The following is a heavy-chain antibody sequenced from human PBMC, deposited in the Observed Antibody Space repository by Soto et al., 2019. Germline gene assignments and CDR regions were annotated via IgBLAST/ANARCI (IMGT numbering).Heavy chain of an antibody. Sequence: GGSLRLSCAASGFTFSDYYMSWIRQAPGKGLEWVSYISSSSSSTNYADSVKGRFTISRDNAKNSLYLQMNSLRAEDTAVYYCAREMYCDQRGYGMDVWGQGTTVTVSS. J-gene: IGHJ6*02. V-gene: IGHV3-11*06. CDR1: GFTFSDYY. D-gene: IGHD2-8*02. CDR2: ISSSSSST. CDR3: AREMYCDQRGYGMDV.